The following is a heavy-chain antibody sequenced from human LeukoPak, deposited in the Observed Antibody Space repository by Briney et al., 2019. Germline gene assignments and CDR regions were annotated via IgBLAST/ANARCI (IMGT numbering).Heavy chain of an antibody. CDR2: IYSSGST. CDR3: ARGPRYSGYI. J-gene: IGHJ3*02. CDR1: GGSISNGSYY. V-gene: IGHV4-61*02. D-gene: IGHD5-12*01. Sequence: SQTLSLTCTVSGGSISNGSYYWNWIRQPAGKGLEWIGRIYSSGSTNYNPSLNSRVTISVDTSKNQFSLKLSSVTAADTAVYYCARGPRYSGYIWGQGTMVTVSS.